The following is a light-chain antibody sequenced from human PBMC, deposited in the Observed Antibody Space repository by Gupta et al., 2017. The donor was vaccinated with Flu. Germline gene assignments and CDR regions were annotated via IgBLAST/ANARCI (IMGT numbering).Light chain of an antibody. Sequence: QSVLTQPPSVSAAPGQKVTISCSGSSSNIGINYVSWYQQLPGTAPKLLIFDNHKRPPGIPDRFSGSKSGTSATLGITGLQTGDEADYYCGTWDNSLSAVVFGGGTKLTVL. J-gene: IGLJ2*01. CDR3: GTWDNSLSAVV. CDR2: DNH. V-gene: IGLV1-51*01. CDR1: SSNIGINY.